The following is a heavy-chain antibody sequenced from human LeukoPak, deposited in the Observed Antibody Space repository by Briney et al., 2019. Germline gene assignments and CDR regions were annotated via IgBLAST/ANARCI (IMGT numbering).Heavy chain of an antibody. CDR1: GGSFSGYY. Sequence: SETLSLTCAVYGGSFSGYYWSWIRQPPGKGLEWIGEIKHSGSTNYNPSLKSRVTISVDTSKNQFSLKLSSVTAADTAVYYCARGSKRNYYYYYYMDVWGKGTTVTVSS. V-gene: IGHV4-34*01. CDR3: ARGSKRNYYYYYYMDV. CDR2: IKHSGST. J-gene: IGHJ6*03.